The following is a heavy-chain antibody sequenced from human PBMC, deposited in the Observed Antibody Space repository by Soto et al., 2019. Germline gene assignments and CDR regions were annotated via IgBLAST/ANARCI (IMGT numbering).Heavy chain of an antibody. CDR3: ARENYYYGMDV. V-gene: IGHV3-66*01. J-gene: IGHJ6*02. Sequence: EVQRVESGGGLVQPGGSLRLSCAASGFYVNVNYMSWVRQAPGKGLEWVSDITGGGNTHYADFVKGRFTISRDASNNTVSLLMNSLRADDTAVYYCARENYYYGMDVWGQGTTVTVSS. CDR1: GFYVNVNY. CDR2: ITGGGNT.